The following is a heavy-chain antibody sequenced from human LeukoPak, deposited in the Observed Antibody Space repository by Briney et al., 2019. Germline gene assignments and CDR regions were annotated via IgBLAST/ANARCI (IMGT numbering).Heavy chain of an antibody. CDR1: GFTVSSNY. CDR2: IYSGGST. J-gene: IGHJ6*02. V-gene: IGHV3-66*01. CDR3: AKVSRYYYGMDV. Sequence: PGGSLRLSCAASGFTVSSNYMSWVRQAPGKGLEWVSLIYSGGSTYYADSVKGRFTISRDNSKNTLYLQMNSLRAEDTAVYYCAKVSRYYYGMDVWGQGTTVTVSS.